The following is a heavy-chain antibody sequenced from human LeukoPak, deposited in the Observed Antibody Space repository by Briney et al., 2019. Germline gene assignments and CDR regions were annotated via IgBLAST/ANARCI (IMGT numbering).Heavy chain of an antibody. J-gene: IGHJ6*02. CDR3: AKDFGGFGELFPYGMDV. CDR2: ISWNSGSI. V-gene: IGHV3-9*01. CDR1: GFTFDDYA. Sequence: GRSLRLSCAASGFTFDDYAMHWVRQAPGKGQEWVSGISWNSGSIGYADSVKGRFTISRDNAKNSLYLQMNSLRAEDTALYYCAKDFGGFGELFPYGMDVWGQGTTVTVSS. D-gene: IGHD3-10*01.